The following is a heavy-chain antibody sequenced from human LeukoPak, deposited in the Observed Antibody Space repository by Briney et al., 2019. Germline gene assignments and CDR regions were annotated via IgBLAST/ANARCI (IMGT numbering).Heavy chain of an antibody. Sequence: SETLSLTCSVSGGSFSSYYWSWIRQPPGKGLEWIGYIYYSGSTNYSPSLKSRVTISVDTSKKQFSLKLSSVTAADTAVYYCARGCYPDYYDSSGYYYVSWFDPWGQGTLVTVSS. J-gene: IGHJ5*02. CDR1: GGSFSSYY. CDR3: ARGCYPDYYDSSGYYYVSWFDP. D-gene: IGHD3-22*01. V-gene: IGHV4-59*12. CDR2: IYYSGST.